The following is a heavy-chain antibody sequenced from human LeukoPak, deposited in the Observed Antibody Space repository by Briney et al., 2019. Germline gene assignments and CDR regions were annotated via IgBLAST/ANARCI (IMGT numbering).Heavy chain of an antibody. V-gene: IGHV1-2*02. CDR3: ARALEYSSGAGLIFDY. J-gene: IGHJ4*02. Sequence: ASVKVSCKASGYTFTGYYVHWVRQAPGQGLEWMGWINPNSGGTNYAQKFQGRVTMTRDTSISTAYMELSRLRSDDTAVYYCARALEYSSGAGLIFDYWGQGTLVIVSS. D-gene: IGHD6-19*01. CDR2: INPNSGGT. CDR1: GYTFTGYY.